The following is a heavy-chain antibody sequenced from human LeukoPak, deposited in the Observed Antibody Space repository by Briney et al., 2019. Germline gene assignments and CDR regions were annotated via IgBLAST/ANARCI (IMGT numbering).Heavy chain of an antibody. CDR3: ARRKDGYSVFDY. V-gene: IGHV3-48*01. CDR2: ISSSGSPI. D-gene: IGHD5-24*01. J-gene: IGHJ4*02. Sequence: GGSLRLSCAASGFTFSAHPMNWVRQAPGKGLEWLSYISSSGSPIYFADSVKGRFTISRANAKNLLYLQMNRLVAEDPAVYYCARRKDGYSVFDYWGQGNLVTVSS. CDR1: GFTFSAHP.